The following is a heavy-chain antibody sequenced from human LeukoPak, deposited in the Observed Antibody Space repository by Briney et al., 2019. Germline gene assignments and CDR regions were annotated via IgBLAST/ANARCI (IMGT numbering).Heavy chain of an antibody. J-gene: IGHJ6*03. V-gene: IGHV3-21*01. Sequence: SVKGRFTISRDNAKNSLYLQMNSLRAEDTAVYYCAKGDTMVRGVTYYYYYYYMDVWGKGTTVTISS. D-gene: IGHD3-10*01. CDR3: AKGDTMVRGVTYYYYYYYMDV.